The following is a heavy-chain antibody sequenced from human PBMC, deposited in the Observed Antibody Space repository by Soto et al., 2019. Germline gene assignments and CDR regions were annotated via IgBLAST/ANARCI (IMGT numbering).Heavy chain of an antibody. CDR2: INAGNGNT. Sequence: GASVKVSCKASGYTFTSYAMHWVRRAPGQRLEWMGWINAGNGNTKYSQKFQGRVTITRDTSASTAYMELSSLRSEDTAVYYCARSKVVVAATNWFDPWGQGTLVTVSS. J-gene: IGHJ5*02. D-gene: IGHD2-15*01. CDR1: GYTFTSYA. CDR3: ARSKVVVAATNWFDP. V-gene: IGHV1-3*01.